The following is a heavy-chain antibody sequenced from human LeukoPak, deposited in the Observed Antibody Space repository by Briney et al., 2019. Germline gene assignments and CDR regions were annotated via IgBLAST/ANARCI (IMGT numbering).Heavy chain of an antibody. Sequence: GGSLRLSCAASGFTFGIYAMSWVRQAPGKGLEWVSSISSRSDYTYYEDSVKGRFTISRDNSQNTLYLQMNSLRAEDTAIYYCAKDRPNYYESNGHYYRRDGDYWGQGTLVTVSS. D-gene: IGHD3-22*01. V-gene: IGHV3-23*01. J-gene: IGHJ4*02. CDR1: GFTFGIYA. CDR3: AKDRPNYYESNGHYYRRDGDY. CDR2: ISSRSDYT.